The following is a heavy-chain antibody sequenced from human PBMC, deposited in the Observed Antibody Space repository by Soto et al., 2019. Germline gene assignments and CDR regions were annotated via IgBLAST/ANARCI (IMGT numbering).Heavy chain of an antibody. J-gene: IGHJ4*02. CDR1: GGSISSNSFY. CDR2: IYHNGRT. V-gene: IGHV4-39*02. D-gene: IGHD3-22*01. CDR3: ARDFSMVVVAPGY. Sequence: SETLSLTCTVSGGSISSNSFYWDWIRQPPGTGLEWIGTIYHNGRTYYNPSLRSRVTISVDTSNNQFSLSLRSEDTAVYYCARDFSMVVVAPGYWGQGTLVTV.